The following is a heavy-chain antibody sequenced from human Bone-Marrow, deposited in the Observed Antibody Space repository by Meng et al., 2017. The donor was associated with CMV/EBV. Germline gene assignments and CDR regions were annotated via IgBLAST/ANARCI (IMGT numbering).Heavy chain of an antibody. J-gene: IGHJ4*02. D-gene: IGHD3-9*01. CDR3: VKGTGYDILTGYLDY. CDR2: ISWNGGSI. CDR1: GFTFDDYA. V-gene: IGHV3-9*01. Sequence: SLKISCTASGFTFDDYALHWVRQPPGKGLEWVSGISWNGGSIDYVDSVRGRFTISRDNDRKSVYLLMDSLRVEDTAKYYCVKGTGYDILTGYLDYWGRGALVTVSS.